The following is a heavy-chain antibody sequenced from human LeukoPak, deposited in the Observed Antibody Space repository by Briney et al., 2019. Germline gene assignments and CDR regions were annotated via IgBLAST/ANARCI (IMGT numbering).Heavy chain of an antibody. Sequence: GGSLRLSCAASGFTFSTYWMHWVRQAPGKGLVWVSRINSDGISTNYADSVKGRFTISRDNDKNTLYLQMNTLRAEDTAVYYCARGAIAVAGPRRAFDIWGQGTMVTVSS. J-gene: IGHJ3*02. CDR2: INSDGIST. V-gene: IGHV3-74*01. CDR3: ARGAIAVAGPRRAFDI. CDR1: GFTFSTYW. D-gene: IGHD6-19*01.